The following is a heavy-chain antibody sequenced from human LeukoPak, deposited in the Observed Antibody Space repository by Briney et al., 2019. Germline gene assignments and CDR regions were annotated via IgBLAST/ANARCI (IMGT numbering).Heavy chain of an antibody. CDR1: GGSISTSSYY. D-gene: IGHD2-2*01. CDR2: IYYSGST. J-gene: IGHJ6*03. V-gene: IGHV4-39*01. CDR3: ATPGYCSTIDCYYNMDV. Sequence: SETLSLTCTVSGGSISTSSYYWGWIRQPPGKGLEWIGTIYYSGSTYYNPSLESRVTISLDMSKNQFSLNLTSVTAADTAVYYCATPGYCSTIDCYYNMDVWGKGTTVTVSS.